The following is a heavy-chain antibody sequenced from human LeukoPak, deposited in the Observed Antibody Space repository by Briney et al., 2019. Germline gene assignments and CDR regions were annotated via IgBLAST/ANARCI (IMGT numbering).Heavy chain of an antibody. CDR2: ISYDGSNK. D-gene: IGHD2/OR15-2a*01. J-gene: IGHJ4*02. V-gene: IGHV3-30*04. CDR1: GFTFSSYA. CDR3: ATYNRVLLPFES. Sequence: GGSLRLSCAASGFTFSSYAMHWVRQAPGKGLEWVAVISYDGSNKYYADSVKGRFTISRDNSKSTLSLQMNSLRAEDTAIYYCATYNRVLLPFESGGQGTLVTVSS.